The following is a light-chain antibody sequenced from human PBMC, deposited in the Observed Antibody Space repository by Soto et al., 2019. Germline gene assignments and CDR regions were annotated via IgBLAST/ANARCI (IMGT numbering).Light chain of an antibody. CDR2: DVN. V-gene: IGLV2-11*01. Sequence: QSALTQPRSVSGSPGQSVAISCTGTSSDVGGYNYVSCYQQHPGKAPKLMIYDVNKRPSGVPDRFSGSKSGNTASLTISGLHAEDEADYYCCSYAGTYTYVFGTGTKLTVL. CDR3: CSYAGTYTYV. CDR1: SSDVGGYNY. J-gene: IGLJ1*01.